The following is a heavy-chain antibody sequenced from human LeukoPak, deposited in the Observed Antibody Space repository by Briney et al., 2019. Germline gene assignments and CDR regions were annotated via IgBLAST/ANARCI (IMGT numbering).Heavy chain of an antibody. CDR1: GYTFTGYY. V-gene: IGHV1-2*02. J-gene: IGHJ4*02. D-gene: IGHD4-23*01. Sequence: ASVKVSCKASGYTFTGYYMHWVRQAPGQGLEWMGWINPNSGGTNYAQKFQGRVTMTRDTSISTAYMELSRLRSDDTAVYYCARGPYDYGGNSDYFDYWGQGTLVTVSS. CDR3: ARGPYDYGGNSDYFDY. CDR2: INPNSGGT.